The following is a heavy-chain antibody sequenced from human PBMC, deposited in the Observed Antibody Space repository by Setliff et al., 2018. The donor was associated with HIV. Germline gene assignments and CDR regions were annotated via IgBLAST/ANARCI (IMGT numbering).Heavy chain of an antibody. D-gene: IGHD6-19*01. J-gene: IGHJ4*02. CDR3: ASQPAYSTDWYPPGYFDH. V-gene: IGHV4-59*08. CDR2: FFYSGST. CDR1: GGSIKSYS. Sequence: SETLSLTCTVSGGSIKSYSWTWIRQPPGKGLEYIGSFFYSGSTNYNPSLKSRVTISVDTSRNQFSLKLGSVTAADTAVYYCASQPAYSTDWYPPGYFDHWGQGTLVTVSS.